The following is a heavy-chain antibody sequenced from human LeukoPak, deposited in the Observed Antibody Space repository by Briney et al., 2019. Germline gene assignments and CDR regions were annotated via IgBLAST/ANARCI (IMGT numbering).Heavy chain of an antibody. Sequence: PGGSLRLSCAACGFTFSTYSMNWVRQAPGKGLEWVSYISSTSGTKYYADSVKGRITISRDNAKNSLYLQMNSLRAEDTAVYYCASSIVADGTSPFDYWGQGTLVTVSS. V-gene: IGHV3-48*04. J-gene: IGHJ4*02. CDR1: GFTFSTYS. CDR3: ASSIVADGTSPFDY. CDR2: ISSTSGTK. D-gene: IGHD6-13*01.